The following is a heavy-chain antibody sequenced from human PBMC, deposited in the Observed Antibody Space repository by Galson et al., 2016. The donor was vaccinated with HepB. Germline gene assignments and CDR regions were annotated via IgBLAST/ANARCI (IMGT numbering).Heavy chain of an antibody. D-gene: IGHD1-26*01. CDR2: IYPSDSDT. V-gene: IGHV5-51*01. J-gene: IGHJ4*02. Sequence: QSGAEVKKPGESLKVSCKSSGYSFTTYWIGWVRQMPGKGLEWMGIIYPSDSDTRYNPSFQGQVTISADKSISTAYLQRSSLKASDSAMYYCTRPREVHIGNHHYFDYWGQGTLITVSS. CDR3: TRPREVHIGNHHYFDY. CDR1: GYSFTTYW.